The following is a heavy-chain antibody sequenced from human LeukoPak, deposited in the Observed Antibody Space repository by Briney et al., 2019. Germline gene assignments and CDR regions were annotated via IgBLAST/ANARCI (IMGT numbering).Heavy chain of an antibody. V-gene: IGHV1-46*01. CDR2: INPSGGST. J-gene: IGHJ4*02. D-gene: IGHD1-26*01. Sequence: ASVKVSCKASGGTFSSYAISWVRQAPGQGLEWMGIINPSGGSTSYAQKFQDRVTMTRDTSTSTVYMELSSLRSEDTAVYYCARDGSSGTKWYYFDYWGQGTLVTVSS. CDR3: ARDGSSGTKWYYFDY. CDR1: GGTFSSYA.